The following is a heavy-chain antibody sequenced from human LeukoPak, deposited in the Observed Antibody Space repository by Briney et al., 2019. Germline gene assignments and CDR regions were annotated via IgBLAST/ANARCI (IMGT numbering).Heavy chain of an antibody. J-gene: IGHJ1*01. CDR1: GYSFPSYG. V-gene: IGHV1-46*03. CDR2: INPSGGST. CDR3: ARDSVPSAVSLCFQH. D-gene: IGHD2/OR15-2a*01. Sequence: GASVKVSCKASGYSFPSYGISWVRQAPGQGLEWMGIINPSGGSTSYAQKFQGRVTMTRDTSTSTVYMELSSLRSEDTAVYYCARDSVPSAVSLCFQHWDQGTLVTVSS.